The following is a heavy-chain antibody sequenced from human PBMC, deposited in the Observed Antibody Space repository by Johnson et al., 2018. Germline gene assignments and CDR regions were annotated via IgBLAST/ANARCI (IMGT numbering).Heavy chain of an antibody. Sequence: VQLVQSGGGLVKPGGSLRLSCAASGFTFSSYSMNWVRQAPGKGLEWVSSISSSSSYIYYADSVKGRFSISRDNAKNSLYLQMNSLRAEDTAVYYRARVDPVGAIAIYYWGQGTLVTVSS. J-gene: IGHJ4*02. V-gene: IGHV3-21*01. CDR3: ARVDPVGAIAIYY. CDR2: ISSSSSYI. D-gene: IGHD1-26*01. CDR1: GFTFSSYS.